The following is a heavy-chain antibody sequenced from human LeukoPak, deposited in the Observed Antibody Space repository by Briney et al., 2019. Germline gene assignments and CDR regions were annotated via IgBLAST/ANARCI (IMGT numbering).Heavy chain of an antibody. J-gene: IGHJ5*02. CDR1: GGSFSGYY. Sequence: PSETLSLTCAVYGGSFSGYYWSWIRQPPGKGLEWIGEINHSGSTNYNPSLKNRVTISVDTSKNQFSLKLSSVTAADTAVYYCARGRYCSSTSCYSSLYHFDPWGQGTLVTVSS. CDR2: INHSGST. D-gene: IGHD2-2*01. V-gene: IGHV4-34*01. CDR3: ARGRYCSSTSCYSSLYHFDP.